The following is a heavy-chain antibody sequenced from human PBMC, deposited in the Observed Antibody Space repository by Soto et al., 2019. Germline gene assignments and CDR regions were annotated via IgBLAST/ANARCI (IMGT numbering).Heavy chain of an antibody. V-gene: IGHV1-69*13. J-gene: IGHJ3*02. D-gene: IGHD3-16*01. CDR3: AREPTSGAFDI. CDR1: GFTFSSYA. CDR2: IIPIFGTA. Sequence: SLKVDCKTSGFTFSSYAISCVRQAPGQGLEWMGGIIPIFGTANYAQKFQGRVTITADESTSTAYMELSSLRSEDTAVYYCAREPTSGAFDIWGQGTMVTVSS.